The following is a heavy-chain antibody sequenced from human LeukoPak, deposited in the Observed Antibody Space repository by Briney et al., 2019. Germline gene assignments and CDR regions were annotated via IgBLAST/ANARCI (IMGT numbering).Heavy chain of an antibody. V-gene: IGHV3-9*01. J-gene: IGHJ4*02. Sequence: GGSLRLSCAASGFTFDDYAMHWVRQAPGKGLEWVSGISWNSGSIGYADSVKGRFTISRDNSKNTHYLQMSSLRAEDTGIYYCAKGGHYSFFDYWGQGTLVTVSS. CDR3: AKGGHYSFFDY. CDR2: ISWNSGSI. CDR1: GFTFDDYA. D-gene: IGHD4-11*01.